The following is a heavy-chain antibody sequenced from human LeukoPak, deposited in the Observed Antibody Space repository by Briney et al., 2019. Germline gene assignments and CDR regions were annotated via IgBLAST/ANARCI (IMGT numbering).Heavy chain of an antibody. CDR3: ARGDFSGSSLDY. CDR1: GYTFTSYA. CDR2: MNPNSGNT. J-gene: IGHJ4*02. Sequence: ASVKVSCKASGYTFTSYAMHWVRQAPGQRLEWMGWMNPNSGNTGYAQKFQGRVTMTRNTSISTAYMELSSLRSEDTAVYYCARGDFSGSSLDYWGQGTLVTVSS. V-gene: IGHV1-8*02. D-gene: IGHD6-13*01.